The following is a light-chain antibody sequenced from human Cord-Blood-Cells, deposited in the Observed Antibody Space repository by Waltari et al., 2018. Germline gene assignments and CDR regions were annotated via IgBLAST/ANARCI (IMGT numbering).Light chain of an antibody. Sequence: SSELTQDPAVSVALGQTVRITCQGDSLRSYYASWYQQKPGQAPVLVIYGKNNRPSGVPDRFSGSSAGNTASLTITGAQAGEEADYYCNSRDSSGNHVVFGGGTKLTVL. CDR1: SLRSYY. J-gene: IGLJ2*01. CDR3: NSRDSSGNHVV. CDR2: GKN. V-gene: IGLV3-19*01.